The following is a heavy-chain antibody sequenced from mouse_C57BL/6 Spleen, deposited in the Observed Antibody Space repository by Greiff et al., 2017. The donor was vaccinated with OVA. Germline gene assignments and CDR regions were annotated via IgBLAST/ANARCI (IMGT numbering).Heavy chain of an antibody. CDR1: GFSLTSYG. CDR3: AKKGTGGDYFDY. D-gene: IGHD4-1*01. V-gene: IGHV2-5*01. J-gene: IGHJ2*01. Sequence: VKLVESGPGLVQPSQSLSITCTVSGFSLTSYGVHWVRQSPGKGLEWLGVIWRGGSTDYNAAFMSRLSITKDNSKSQVFFKMNSLQADDTAIYYCAKKGTGGDYFDYWGQGTTLTVSS. CDR2: IWRGGST.